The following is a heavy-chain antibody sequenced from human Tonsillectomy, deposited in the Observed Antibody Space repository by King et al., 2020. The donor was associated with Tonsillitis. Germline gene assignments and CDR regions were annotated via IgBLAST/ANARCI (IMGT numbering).Heavy chain of an antibody. CDR2: IYYSGST. Sequence: LQLQESGPGLVKPSETLSLTCTVSGCSISSSSYYWVWIRQPPGQGLEWIGRIYYSGSTYYNPSLKSRVTITVDTSKNQCSLKLSSVTAADTAVYYCARVGAPGYCGGGSSYLDSWGQGTLVTVSS. V-gene: IGHV4-39*07. D-gene: IGHD2-15*01. CDR3: ARVGAPGYCGGGSSYLDS. J-gene: IGHJ4*02. CDR1: GCSISSSSYY.